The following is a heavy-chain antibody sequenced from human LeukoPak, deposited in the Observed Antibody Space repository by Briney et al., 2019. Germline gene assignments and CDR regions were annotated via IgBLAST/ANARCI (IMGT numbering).Heavy chain of an antibody. V-gene: IGHV3-23*01. J-gene: IGHJ4*02. CDR1: GFTFSSAA. CDR2: ITGDDDET. Sequence: GGSLRLSCAASGFTFSSAAMTWVRQAPGQGLEWVSTITGDDDETYYADSVQGRFTISRDYSRNTLHLQMNSLRTEDTAIYYCAKGPKVNSGYHPGYWGRGTLVTVSS. D-gene: IGHD3-22*01. CDR3: AKGPKVNSGYHPGY.